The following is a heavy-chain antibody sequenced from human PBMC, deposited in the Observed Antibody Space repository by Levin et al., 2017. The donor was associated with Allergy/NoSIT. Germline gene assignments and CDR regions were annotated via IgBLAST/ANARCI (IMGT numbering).Heavy chain of an antibody. CDR1: GDRVSSTSVA. CDR2: TYYTSKWNN. J-gene: IGHJ4*02. D-gene: IGHD3-10*01. Sequence: SQTLSLTCAISGDRVSSTSVAWNWIRQSPSRGLEWLGRTYYTSKWNNDYALSVKSRITINADTSRNQFSLQLDSVTPEDTAVYYCAGDIGGDFAYWGQGTLVTVSS. V-gene: IGHV6-1*01. CDR3: AGDIGGDFAY.